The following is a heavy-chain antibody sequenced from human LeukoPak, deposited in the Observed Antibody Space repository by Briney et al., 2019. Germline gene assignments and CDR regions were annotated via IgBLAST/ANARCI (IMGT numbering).Heavy chain of an antibody. CDR2: IYNTGSA. J-gene: IGHJ2*01. CDR1: GASISSHY. CDR3: AREREGYFDI. Sequence: SETLSLTCNVSGASISSHYWNWIRQPAGKELEWIGRIYNTGSANYNPSLKSRVTMSLDTSRNQISLKLTSVTAADTAVYYCAREREGYFDIWGRGTVVTVSS. V-gene: IGHV4-4*07.